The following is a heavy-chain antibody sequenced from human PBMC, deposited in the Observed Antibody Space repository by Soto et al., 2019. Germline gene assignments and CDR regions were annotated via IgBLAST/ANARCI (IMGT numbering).Heavy chain of an antibody. CDR3: GKVLVGATGHTDSDS. Sequence: SETLSLTCTVSGGSIYRSGYYWGWIRQPPGRGLEWIGNIDYNGVTYSNPSLKSRVTISRDTSKNQFSLKLTSVTAADTALYYCGKVLVGATGHTDSDSWGPGTLVTVPQ. CDR2: IDYNGVT. CDR1: GGSIYRSGYY. J-gene: IGHJ4*02. V-gene: IGHV4-39*01. D-gene: IGHD2-15*01.